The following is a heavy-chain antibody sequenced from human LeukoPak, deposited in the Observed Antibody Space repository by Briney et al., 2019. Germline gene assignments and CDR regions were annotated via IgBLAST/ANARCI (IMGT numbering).Heavy chain of an antibody. CDR1: GDSITTSRW. J-gene: IGHJ4*02. CDR2: IYHGGTT. V-gene: IGHV4-4*02. D-gene: IGHD4-23*01. CDR3: ATYLYGGDYGSYYFEY. Sequence: SETLSLTCAVSGDSITTSRWWSWARQPPGKGLEWSGEIYHGGTTNYNPSLKSRVIMSVDKSKNHFSLKLTSVTAADTAVYYCATYLYGGDYGSYYFEYWGQGTLVTVSS.